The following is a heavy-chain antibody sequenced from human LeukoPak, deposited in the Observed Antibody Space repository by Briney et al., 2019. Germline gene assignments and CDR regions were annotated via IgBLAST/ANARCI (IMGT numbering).Heavy chain of an antibody. J-gene: IGHJ5*02. CDR2: IFYSGNT. V-gene: IGHV4-61*01. CDR3: ARTHRLNWFDP. Sequence: SQTMSLTSTVSGGSVSSNHYYWSWILQPPGRGLEWIAYIFYSGNTNYNPSLKSRVTMSVDTSKNQFSLKLSSVTAADTAVYYCARTHRLNWFDPWGQGTLVTVSS. CDR1: GGSVSSNHYY. D-gene: IGHD2-21*02.